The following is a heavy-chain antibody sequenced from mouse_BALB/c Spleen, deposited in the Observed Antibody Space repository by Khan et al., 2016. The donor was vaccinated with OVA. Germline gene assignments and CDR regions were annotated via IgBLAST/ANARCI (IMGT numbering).Heavy chain of an antibody. CDR2: IYPGSGNT. D-gene: IGHD1-1*01. V-gene: IGHV1-84*02. CDR1: GYIFTDYY. J-gene: IGHJ3*01. CDR3: ARGNYYGSTSWFGY. Sequence: QVQLKQSGPELVKPGASVKISCKASGYIFTDYYMNWVKQKPGQGLEWIGWIYPGSGNTKYNENFKGKATLTVDTSSSTAYMQLTSLTSEDTADYFCARGNYYGSTSWFGYWGQGTLVTVST.